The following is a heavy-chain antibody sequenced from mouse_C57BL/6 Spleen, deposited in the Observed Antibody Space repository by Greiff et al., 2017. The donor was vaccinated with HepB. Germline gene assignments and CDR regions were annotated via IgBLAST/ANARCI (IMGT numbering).Heavy chain of an antibody. CDR1: GYTFTSYW. CDR3: ARGPDGFDV. J-gene: IGHJ1*03. D-gene: IGHD2-3*01. CDR2: IYPSDSYT. Sequence: LQLQQPGAELVKPGASVKLSCKASGYTFTSYWMQWVKQRPGQGLEWIGEIYPSDSYTNYNQKFKGKATLTVDTSSSTAYMQLSSLTSEDSAVYYCARGPDGFDVWGTGTTVTVSS. V-gene: IGHV1-50*01.